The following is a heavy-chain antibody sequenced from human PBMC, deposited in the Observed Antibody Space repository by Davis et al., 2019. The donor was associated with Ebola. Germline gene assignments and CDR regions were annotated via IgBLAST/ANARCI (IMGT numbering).Heavy chain of an antibody. D-gene: IGHD3-22*01. Sequence: SVKVSCKASGGTFSSYAISWVRQAPGQGLEWMGGIIPIFGTANYAQKFQGRVTITADESTSTAYMELSSLRSEDTAVYYCARECISSDSSGYYSHNWFDPWGQGTLVTVSS. CDR3: ARECISSDSSGYYSHNWFDP. CDR1: GGTFSSYA. V-gene: IGHV1-69*13. J-gene: IGHJ5*02. CDR2: IIPIFGTA.